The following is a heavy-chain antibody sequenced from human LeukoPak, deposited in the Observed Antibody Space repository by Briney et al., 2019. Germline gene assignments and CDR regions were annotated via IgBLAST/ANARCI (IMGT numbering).Heavy chain of an antibody. D-gene: IGHD6-6*01. CDR3: ARALLVIPPRDYYYMDV. V-gene: IGHV1-18*01. CDR2: ISAYNGNT. CDR1: GYTFTSYG. J-gene: IGHJ6*03. Sequence: ASVKVSCKASGYTFTSYGISWVRQAPGQGLEWMGWISAYNGNTNYAQKLQGRVTMTTDTSTSTAYMELRSLRSDDTAVYYCARALLVIPPRDYYYMDVWGKGTTVTVSS.